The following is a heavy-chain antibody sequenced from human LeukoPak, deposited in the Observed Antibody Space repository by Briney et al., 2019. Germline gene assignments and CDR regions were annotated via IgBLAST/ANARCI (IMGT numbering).Heavy chain of an antibody. CDR3: ARDAETSLAN. Sequence: GGSLRLSCAASGFAVSSKYMNWVRQAPGKGLEWVTVIYLDGRADYADSVKGRFTISSDNSKNTVYLQMNSLRDEDTAVYYCARDAETSLANWGQGTLVTVSP. D-gene: IGHD5-24*01. CDR2: IYLDGRA. V-gene: IGHV3-66*01. J-gene: IGHJ4*02. CDR1: GFAVSSKY.